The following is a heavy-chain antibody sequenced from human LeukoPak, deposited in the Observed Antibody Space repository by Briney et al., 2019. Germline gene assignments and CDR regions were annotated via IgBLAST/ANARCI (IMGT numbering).Heavy chain of an antibody. J-gene: IGHJ6*02. D-gene: IGHD4-17*01. Sequence: PGGSLRLSCAASVFTFSSYGMHWVRQAPGKGLESVAVIWDDGSNKYYADSVKGRFTISRDNSKNTLYLQMNSLRAEDTAVYYCARDPIPPSTEDRYYYGMDVWGQGTTVTVSS. V-gene: IGHV3-33*01. CDR2: IWDDGSNK. CDR1: VFTFSSYG. CDR3: ARDPIPPSTEDRYYYGMDV.